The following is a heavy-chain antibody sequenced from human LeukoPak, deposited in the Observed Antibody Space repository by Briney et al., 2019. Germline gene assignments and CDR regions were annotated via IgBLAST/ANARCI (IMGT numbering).Heavy chain of an antibody. CDR2: IYTSGST. CDR1: GGSISGYY. V-gene: IGHV4-4*07. D-gene: IGHD6-6*01. CDR3: AGGGPARPTYYYMDV. Sequence: SSETLSLTCTVSGGSISGYYGSWIRQPAGKGLEWIGRIYTSGSTNYNPSLKSRVTMSVDTSKNQFSLKLSSVTAADTAVYYCAGGGPARPTYYYMDVWGKGTTVTVSS. J-gene: IGHJ6*03.